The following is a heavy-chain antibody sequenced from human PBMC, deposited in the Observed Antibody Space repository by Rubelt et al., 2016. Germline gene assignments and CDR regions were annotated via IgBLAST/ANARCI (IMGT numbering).Heavy chain of an antibody. Sequence: EVQLVQSGAEVKKPGEFLKISCKGSGYSFTSYWIGWVRQMPGKGLEWMGIIYPGDSDTRYSPSFQGQVTISADKSISTAYLQWSSLKASDTAMYYCARDRGGYCSGGSCDAFDIWGQGTMVTVSS. CDR2: IYPGDSDT. CDR3: ARDRGGYCSGGSCDAFDI. V-gene: IGHV5-51*01. D-gene: IGHD2-15*01. CDR1: GYSFTSYW. J-gene: IGHJ3*02.